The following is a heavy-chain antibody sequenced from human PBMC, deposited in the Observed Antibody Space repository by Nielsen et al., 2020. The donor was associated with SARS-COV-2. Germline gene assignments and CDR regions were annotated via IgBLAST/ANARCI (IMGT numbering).Heavy chain of an antibody. CDR3: ARVVKGELRRRWFDP. Sequence: SETLSLTCTVSGGSISSGDYYWSWIRQPPGQGLEWIGYIYYSGSTYYNPSLKSRVTISVDTSKNQFSLKLSSVTAADTAVYYCARVVKGELRRRWFDPWGQGTLVTVSS. J-gene: IGHJ5*02. CDR1: GGSISSGDYY. V-gene: IGHV4-30-4*01. CDR2: IYYSGST. D-gene: IGHD1-26*01.